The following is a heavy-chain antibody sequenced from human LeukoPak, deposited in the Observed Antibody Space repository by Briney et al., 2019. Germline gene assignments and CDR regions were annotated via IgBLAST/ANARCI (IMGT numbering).Heavy chain of an antibody. D-gene: IGHD1-1*01. CDR2: ISDRGTYI. CDR1: GFTLTRHA. CDR3: ARDYNWSHDY. J-gene: IGHJ4*02. Sequence: GGSLRLSCAASGFTLTRHAMSWLRQAPGKGLEWVASISDRGTYICYEDSLKGRFTISRDDAENALFLQMNSLRVDDTAVYYCARDYNWSHDYWGQGTLVTVTS. V-gene: IGHV3-21*01.